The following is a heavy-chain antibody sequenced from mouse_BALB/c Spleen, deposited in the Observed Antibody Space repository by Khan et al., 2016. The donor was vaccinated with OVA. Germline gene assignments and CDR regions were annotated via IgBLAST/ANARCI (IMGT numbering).Heavy chain of an antibody. CDR1: GYSITSGYG. J-gene: IGHJ2*01. CDR2: ISYSGST. V-gene: IGHV3-2*02. Sequence: EVQLQESVPGLVKPSQSLSLTCTFTGYSITSGYGWNWFRQFPGNKLEWMGYISYSGSTNYNPSLKSPISITRDTSKNQFFLQLNSVTTEDTATYYCARTARMKYWGQGTTLTGTS. CDR3: ARTARMKY. D-gene: IGHD1-2*01.